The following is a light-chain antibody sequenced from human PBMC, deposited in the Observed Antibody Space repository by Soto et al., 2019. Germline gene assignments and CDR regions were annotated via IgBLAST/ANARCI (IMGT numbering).Light chain of an antibody. CDR2: DAS. V-gene: IGKV1-33*01. CDR3: HTLPPLT. CDR1: QDITNY. Sequence: IQMTQSPSSLSASVGYRVTITCQASQDITNYLNWCQQKPGKAPNLLIYDASNLTTGVPSRFSGSSSATDFTFTISSLQPEDIATYKYHTLPPLTFGGGTKVDIK. J-gene: IGKJ4*01.